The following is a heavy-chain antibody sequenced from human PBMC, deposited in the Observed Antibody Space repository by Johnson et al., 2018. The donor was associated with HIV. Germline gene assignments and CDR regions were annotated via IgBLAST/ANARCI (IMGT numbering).Heavy chain of an antibody. V-gene: IGHV3-30*19. D-gene: IGHD1-26*01. Sequence: QMMLVESGGGVVQPGRSLRLSCAASGFTFSYYGMHWVRQAPGKGLEWVAVISYDGSDKYYADSVKGRFTISRDNSKNTLYLQMGSLRAEDMAVYYCAREGLIVGATLGAFDIWGQGTMVTVSS. J-gene: IGHJ3*02. CDR2: ISYDGSDK. CDR1: GFTFSYYG. CDR3: AREGLIVGATLGAFDI.